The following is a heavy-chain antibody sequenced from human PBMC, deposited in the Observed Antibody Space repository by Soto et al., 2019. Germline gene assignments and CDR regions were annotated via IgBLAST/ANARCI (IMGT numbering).Heavy chain of an antibody. J-gene: IGHJ6*03. Sequence: GGSLRLSCAASGFTFSSYATHWVRQAPGKGLEYVSAISSNGGSTYYANSVKGRFTISRDNSKNTLYLQMGSLRAEDMAVYYCARENSYDFWSGYYLLSDYYYYYYMDVWGKGTTVTVSS. CDR1: GFTFSSYA. D-gene: IGHD3-3*01. V-gene: IGHV3-64*01. CDR3: ARENSYDFWSGYYLLSDYYYYYYMDV. CDR2: ISSNGGST.